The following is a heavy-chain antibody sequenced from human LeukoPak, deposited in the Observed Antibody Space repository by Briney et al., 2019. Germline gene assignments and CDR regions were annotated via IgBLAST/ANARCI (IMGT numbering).Heavy chain of an antibody. V-gene: IGHV3-23*01. CDR3: AKDQFSRGSMIVVVVLDY. J-gene: IGHJ4*02. CDR1: GFPFSTHS. CDR2: ISGSGGST. Sequence: GGSLRLSCAASGFPFSTHSLNWVRQAPGKGLEWVSAISGSGGSTYYADSVKGRFTISRDNSNNTLYLQMNNLRAEDTAVYYCAKDQFSRGSMIVVVVLDYWGQGTLVTVSS. D-gene: IGHD3-22*01.